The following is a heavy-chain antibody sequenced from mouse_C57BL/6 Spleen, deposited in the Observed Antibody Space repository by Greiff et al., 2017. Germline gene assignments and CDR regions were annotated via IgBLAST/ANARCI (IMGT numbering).Heavy chain of an antibody. CDR1: GYSITSGYY. J-gene: IGHJ4*01. Sequence: EVKLVESGPGLVKPSQSLSLTCSVTGYSITSGYYWNWIRQFPGNKLEWMGYISYDGSNNYNPSLKNRISITRDTSKNQFFLKLNSVTTEDTATYYCARALYDYYYAMDYWGQGTSVTVSS. CDR3: ARALYDYYYAMDY. CDR2: ISYDGSN. D-gene: IGHD2-4*01. V-gene: IGHV3-6*01.